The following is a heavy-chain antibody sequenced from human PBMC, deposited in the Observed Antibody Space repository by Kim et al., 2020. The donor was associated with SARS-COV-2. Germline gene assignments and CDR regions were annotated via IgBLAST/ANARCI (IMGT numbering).Heavy chain of an antibody. D-gene: IGHD3-10*01. CDR3: ARDGLWFGELLHYYYGMDV. J-gene: IGHJ6*02. CDR1: GFTFSSYS. Sequence: GGSLRLSCAASGFTFSSYSMNWVRQAPGKGLEWVSYISSSSSTIYYADSVKGRFTISIDNAKNSLYLQMNSLRDEDTAVYYCARDGLWFGELLHYYYGMDVWGQGTTVTVSS. CDR2: ISSSSSTI. V-gene: IGHV3-48*02.